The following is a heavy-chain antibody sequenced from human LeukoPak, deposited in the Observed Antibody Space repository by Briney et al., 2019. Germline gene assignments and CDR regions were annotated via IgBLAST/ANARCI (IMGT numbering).Heavy chain of an antibody. V-gene: IGHV3-21*01. Sequence: PGGSLRLSCAASGFTFSSYAMSWVRQAPGKGLEWVSSISSSSSYIYYADSVKGRFTISRDNSKNTLYLQMNSLRAEDTAVYYCARLYYDSSGYYRLDYWGQGTLVTVSS. CDR2: ISSSSSYI. J-gene: IGHJ4*02. CDR1: GFTFSSYA. D-gene: IGHD3-22*01. CDR3: ARLYYDSSGYYRLDY.